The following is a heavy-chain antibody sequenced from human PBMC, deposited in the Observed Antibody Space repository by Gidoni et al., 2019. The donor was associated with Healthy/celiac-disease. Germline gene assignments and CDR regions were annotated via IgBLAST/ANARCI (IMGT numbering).Heavy chain of an antibody. D-gene: IGHD4-17*01. V-gene: IGHV3-23*01. CDR2: ISGSGGST. Sequence: EVQLLESGGGLVQPGGSLRLSCAASGFTSSSHAMSWVRQAPGKGLEWVSAISGSGGSTYYADSVKGRFTISRDNSKNTLYLQMNSLRAEDTAVYYCAKDRSTVTTFYYYGMDVWGQGTTVTVSS. CDR3: AKDRSTVTTFYYYGMDV. J-gene: IGHJ6*02. CDR1: GFTSSSHA.